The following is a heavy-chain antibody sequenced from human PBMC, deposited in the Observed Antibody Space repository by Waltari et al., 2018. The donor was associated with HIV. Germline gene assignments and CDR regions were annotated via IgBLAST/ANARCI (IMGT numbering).Heavy chain of an antibody. CDR2: IHHSGSY. J-gene: IGHJ4*02. CDR1: GYSMNRGYY. CDR3: ARNTYYERSGYDY. Sequence: QVQLQESGPGLVRPSETLSPTCAVSGYSMNRGYYWGWIRQPPGKGLEWIGTIHHSGSYYYNPSLQSRVTISVDTSNNRFSLKLSSVTAADTAVYYCARNTYYERSGYDYWGQGNLVTVSS. D-gene: IGHD3-22*01. V-gene: IGHV4-38-2*01.